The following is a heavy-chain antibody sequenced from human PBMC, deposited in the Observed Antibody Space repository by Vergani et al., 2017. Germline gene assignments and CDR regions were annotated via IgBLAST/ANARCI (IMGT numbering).Heavy chain of an antibody. V-gene: IGHV3-30*02. J-gene: IGHJ5*02. CDR3: AKIPYSSSWYGDWFDP. CDR1: GFTFSSYG. Sequence: QVQLVESGGGVVQPGGSLRLSCAASGFTFSSYGMHWVRQAPGKGLEWVAFIRYAGSNKYYADSVKGRVTISRDNSKNTLYLQMNSLRAEDTAVYYCAKIPYSSSWYGDWFDPWGQGTLVTVSS. D-gene: IGHD6-13*01. CDR2: IRYAGSNK.